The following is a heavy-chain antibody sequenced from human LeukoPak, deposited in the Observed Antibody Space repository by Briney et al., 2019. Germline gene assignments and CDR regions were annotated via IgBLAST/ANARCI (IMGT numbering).Heavy chain of an antibody. V-gene: IGHV3-23*01. CDR2: ISGSGGST. D-gene: IGHD2-8*02. CDR3: AKSPLGILLVVYAKCCFDY. CDR1: GFTFSSYA. J-gene: IGHJ4*02. Sequence: GGSLRLSCAASGFTFSSYAMSWVRQAPGKGLEWVSAISGSGGSTYYADSVKGRFTISRDNSKNTLYLQMNSLRAEDTAVYYCAKSPLGILLVVYAKCCFDYGGEGTLVSVCS.